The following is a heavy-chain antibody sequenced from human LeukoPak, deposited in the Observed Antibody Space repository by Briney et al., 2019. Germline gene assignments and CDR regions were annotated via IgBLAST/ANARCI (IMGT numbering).Heavy chain of an antibody. CDR2: ISGSGGST. J-gene: IGHJ4*02. Sequence: GGALRLSCAASGFTFSSYGMSWVRQAPGKGLEWVSAISGSGGSTYHADSVKGRFTISRDDSKNTLYLQMNSLRAEDTAVYYCAKDYYYDSSGYHFRSGRGYYFDYWGQGTLVTVSS. V-gene: IGHV3-23*01. D-gene: IGHD3-22*01. CDR3: AKDYYYDSSGYHFRSGRGYYFDY. CDR1: GFTFSSYG.